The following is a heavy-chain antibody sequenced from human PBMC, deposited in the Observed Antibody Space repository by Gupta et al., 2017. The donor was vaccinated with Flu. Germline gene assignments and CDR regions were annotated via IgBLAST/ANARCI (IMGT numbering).Heavy chain of an antibody. J-gene: IGHJ2*01. Sequence: DSEKGRFTISRDNAKNSLYLQMNSLRVEDTAVYYCARAVPPDRYFDLWGRGTLVTVSS. CDR3: ARAVPPDRYFDL. V-gene: IGHV3-7*04.